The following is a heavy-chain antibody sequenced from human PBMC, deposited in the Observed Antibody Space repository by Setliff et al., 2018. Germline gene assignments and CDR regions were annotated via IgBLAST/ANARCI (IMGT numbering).Heavy chain of an antibody. CDR1: GFTFSSYW. J-gene: IGHJ6*03. Sequence: PGGSLRLSCAASGFTFSSYWMSWVRQAPGKGLEWVANIKQDGSEKHYVDSVKGRFTISRDDAKNSLYLQMNSLRAEDTAVYYCAREKMATNYYYYYMDVWGKGTTVTVSS. D-gene: IGHD5-12*01. V-gene: IGHV3-7*01. CDR2: IKQDGSEK. CDR3: AREKMATNYYYYYMDV.